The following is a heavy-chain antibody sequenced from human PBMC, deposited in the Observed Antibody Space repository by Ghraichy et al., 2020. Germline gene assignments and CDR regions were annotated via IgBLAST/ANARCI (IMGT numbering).Heavy chain of an antibody. Sequence: SETLSLTCTVSGGSVISGSYYWSWIRQPPGKGLEWIGYIYYSGSTNYNPSLKSRVTISVDTSKNQFSLKLSSVTAADTAVYYCARGGDFWSGYDYWGQGTLVTVSS. V-gene: IGHV4-61*01. D-gene: IGHD3-3*01. CDR2: IYYSGST. CDR1: GGSVISGSYY. CDR3: ARGGDFWSGYDY. J-gene: IGHJ4*02.